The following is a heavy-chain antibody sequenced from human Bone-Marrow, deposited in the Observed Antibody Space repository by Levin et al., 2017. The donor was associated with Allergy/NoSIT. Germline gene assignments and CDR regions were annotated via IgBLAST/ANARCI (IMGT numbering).Heavy chain of an antibody. J-gene: IGHJ3*02. CDR1: GGFVSTATYY. Sequence: SETLSLTCTVSGGFVSTATYYWSWIRQSPGKGLEWIGYIYYNGSTNDNPSLKSRVTISVDTSNNKVSLKLTSVTAAEPAVYYCARGDYYDGSRDAFDIWGQGTMVTVSP. CDR2: IYYNGST. V-gene: IGHV4-61*01. CDR3: ARGDYYDGSRDAFDI. D-gene: IGHD3-22*01.